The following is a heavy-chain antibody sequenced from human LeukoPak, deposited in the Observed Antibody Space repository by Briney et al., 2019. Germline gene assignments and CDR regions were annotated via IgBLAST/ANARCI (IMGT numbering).Heavy chain of an antibody. Sequence: GGSLRLSCAASGFTFSSYSMNWVRQAPGKGLEWLSYISGSSSTIYYAESVKGRFTISRDNAKNSQYPQMNSLRAEDTAVYYCARESLGYCSGSTCYYFYMDFWGKGTTVTVSS. CDR1: GFTFSSYS. V-gene: IGHV3-48*04. J-gene: IGHJ6*03. CDR2: ISGSSSTI. D-gene: IGHD2-15*01. CDR3: ARESLGYCSGSTCYYFYMDF.